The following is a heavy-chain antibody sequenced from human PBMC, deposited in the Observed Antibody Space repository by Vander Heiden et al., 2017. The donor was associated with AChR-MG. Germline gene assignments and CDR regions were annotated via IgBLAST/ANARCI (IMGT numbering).Heavy chain of an antibody. CDR1: GFPFSSYR. D-gene: IGHD1-26*01. V-gene: IGHV3-48*02. J-gene: IGHJ4*02. CDR2: ISSSSSTI. CDR3: ARGSRGSGSYFDY. Sequence: EVQLVESGGGLVQPGGSLRLSCAASGFPFSSYRMNWVRQAPGKGLEWVSYISSSSSTIYYADSVKGRFTISRDNAKNSLYLQMKRLRDEDTAVYYCARGSRGSGSYFDYWGQGTLVTVSS.